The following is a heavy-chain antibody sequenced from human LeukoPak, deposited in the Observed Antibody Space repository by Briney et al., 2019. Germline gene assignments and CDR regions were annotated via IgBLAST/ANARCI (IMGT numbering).Heavy chain of an antibody. Sequence: GASVKVSCKASGYTFTGYYMHWVRQAPGQGLEWMGWINPNSGGTNYAQKFQGRVTMTRDTSISTAYMELSRLRSDDTAVYYCARVDVEMATTPFDYWGQGTLVTVSS. CDR1: GYTFTGYY. V-gene: IGHV1-2*02. CDR3: ARVDVEMATTPFDY. J-gene: IGHJ4*02. CDR2: INPNSGGT. D-gene: IGHD5-24*01.